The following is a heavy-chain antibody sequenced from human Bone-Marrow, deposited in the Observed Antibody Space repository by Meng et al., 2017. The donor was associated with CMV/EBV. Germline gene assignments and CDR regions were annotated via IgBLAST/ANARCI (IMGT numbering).Heavy chain of an antibody. V-gene: IGHV4-39*07. J-gene: IGHJ6*02. CDR2: IYYSGST. CDR1: GGSISSSSYY. CDR3: ARDNVVWFGDPGGMDV. Sequence: SETLSLTCTVSGGSISSSSYYWGWIRQPPGKGLEWIGSIYYSGSTYYNPSLKSRVTIPVDTSKNQFSLKLSSVTAADTAVYYCARDNVVWFGDPGGMDVWGQGTTVTVSS. D-gene: IGHD3-10*01.